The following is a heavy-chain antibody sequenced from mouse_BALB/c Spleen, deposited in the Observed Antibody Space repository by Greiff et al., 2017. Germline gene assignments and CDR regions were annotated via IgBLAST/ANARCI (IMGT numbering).Heavy chain of an antibody. CDR3: ASQNYGYRAMDY. J-gene: IGHJ4*01. V-gene: IGHV1-87*01. CDR2: IYPGDGDT. CDR1: GYTFTSYW. Sequence: ESGAELARPGASVKLSCKASGYTFTSYWMQWVKQRPGQGLEWIGAIYPGDGDTRYTQKFKGKATLTADKSSSTAYMQLSSLASEDSAVYYCASQNYGYRAMDYWGQGTSVTVSS. D-gene: IGHD1-2*01.